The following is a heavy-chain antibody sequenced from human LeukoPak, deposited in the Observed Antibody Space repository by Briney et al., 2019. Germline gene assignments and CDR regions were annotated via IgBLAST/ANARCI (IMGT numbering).Heavy chain of an antibody. CDR2: ISTYNGNT. CDR3: ARDEGYCSSTSCYRNWFDP. CDR1: GYTFTSYG. D-gene: IGHD2-2*02. Sequence: ASVKVSRKASGYTFTSYGISWVRQAPGQGLEWMGWISTYNGNTNYAQKLQGRVTMTTDTSTSTAYMELRSLRSDDTAVYYCARDEGYCSSTSCYRNWFDPWGQGTLVTVSS. J-gene: IGHJ5*02. V-gene: IGHV1-18*01.